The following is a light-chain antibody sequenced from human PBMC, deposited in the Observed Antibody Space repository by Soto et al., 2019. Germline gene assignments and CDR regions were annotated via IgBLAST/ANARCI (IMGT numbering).Light chain of an antibody. CDR1: SSDVGGYNY. Sequence: QSVLTQPASVSGSPGQSITISCTGTSSDVGGYNYVSWYQQYPGKAPKLLIYEVSNRPSGVSNRFSGSKSGNTASLTISGLQAEDEADYYCSSYTSSSTLGFGGGTKLTVL. CDR2: EVS. V-gene: IGLV2-14*01. CDR3: SSYTSSSTLG. J-gene: IGLJ3*02.